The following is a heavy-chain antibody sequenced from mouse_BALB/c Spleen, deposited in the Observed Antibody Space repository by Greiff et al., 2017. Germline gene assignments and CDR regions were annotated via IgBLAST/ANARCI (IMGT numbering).Heavy chain of an antibody. V-gene: IGHV14-4*02. D-gene: IGHD2-3*01. J-gene: IGHJ4*01. Sequence: VQLQQSGAELVKPGASVKLSCTASGFNIKDTYMHWVKQRPEQGLEWIGWIDPENGDTEYAPKFQGKATMTADTSSNTAYLQLSSLTSEDTAVYYCNAGRGSMYYAMDYWGQGTSVTVSS. CDR1: GFNIKDTY. CDR3: NAGRGSMYYAMDY. CDR2: IDPENGDT.